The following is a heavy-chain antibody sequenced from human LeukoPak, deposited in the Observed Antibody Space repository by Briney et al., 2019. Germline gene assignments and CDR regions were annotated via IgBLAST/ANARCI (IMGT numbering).Heavy chain of an antibody. CDR1: GYTFTSYD. CDR2: MNPNSGNT. Sequence: ASVKVSCKASGYTFTSYDINWVPQATGQGLEWMGWMNPNSGNTGYAQKFQGRVTITRNTSISTAYMELSSLRSEDTAVYYCARTSSSFYWFDPWGQGTLVTVSS. V-gene: IGHV1-8*03. D-gene: IGHD2-15*01. J-gene: IGHJ5*02. CDR3: ARTSSSFYWFDP.